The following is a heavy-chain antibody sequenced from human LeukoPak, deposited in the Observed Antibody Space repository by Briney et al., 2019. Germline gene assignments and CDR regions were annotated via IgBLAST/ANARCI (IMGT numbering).Heavy chain of an antibody. CDR1: RLTHLGFP. J-gene: IGHJ4*02. D-gene: IGHD3-16*01. V-gene: IGHV3-23*01. CDR2: LPIRGDDT. Sequence: GRCLRLSRAHSRLTHLGFPRRSVRHPPRARLEWVKRLPIRGDDTWYADYGNGRFTIARDNSLNTLYLQMNSLRVEDTALYYCAKDRPNYFGPRGAYYEANGDYWGEGALVTVSS. CDR3: AKDRPNYFGPRGAYYEANGDY.